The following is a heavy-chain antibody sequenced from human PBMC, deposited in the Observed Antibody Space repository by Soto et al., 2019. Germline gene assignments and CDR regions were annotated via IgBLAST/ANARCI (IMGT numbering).Heavy chain of an antibody. CDR3: ARAPKVSGSSQTRPDF. CDR2: ISQGGYT. D-gene: IGHD6-6*01. Sequence: SETLSLTCSIYSGSFSGYYLSWIRQPPGKGLEWIGEISQGGYTNYSPSLRSRVSISIDTSKKQFSLNLASVYAADTALYYCARAPKVSGSSQTRPDFWGQGTLVTVSS. J-gene: IGHJ4*02. V-gene: IGHV4-34*01. CDR1: SGSFSGYY.